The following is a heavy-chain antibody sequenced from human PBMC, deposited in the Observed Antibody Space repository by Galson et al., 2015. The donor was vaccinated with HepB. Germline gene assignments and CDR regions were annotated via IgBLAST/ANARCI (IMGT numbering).Heavy chain of an antibody. J-gene: IGHJ4*02. V-gene: IGHV4-39*07. Sequence: TLSLTCTVSGGSISISSNYWSWIRQPPGKGLEWIGEINHSGSTNYNPSLKSRVTISVDTSKNQFSLKLSSVTAADTAVYYCARVTIAAAGTGPINYWGQGTLVTVSS. CDR1: GGSISISSNY. D-gene: IGHD6-13*01. CDR3: ARVTIAAAGTGPINY. CDR2: INHSGST.